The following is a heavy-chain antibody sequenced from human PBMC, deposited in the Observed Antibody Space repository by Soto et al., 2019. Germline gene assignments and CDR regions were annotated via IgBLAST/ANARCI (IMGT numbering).Heavy chain of an antibody. J-gene: IGHJ6*03. D-gene: IGHD5-12*01. CDR3: ARESGGATATLDYYYFYRAV. Sequence: QVQLVQSGAEVKKPGASVTVSCRSSGDTFTDYYMHWVRQAPGQGLEWMGWINPNSGVTKYAQKFQGSVTMTRDTSIRKVYMQLSRLRSDDTAVYYCARESGGATATLDYYYFYRAVWGTGTTVTVSS. CDR2: INPNSGVT. CDR1: GDTFTDYY. V-gene: IGHV1-2*04.